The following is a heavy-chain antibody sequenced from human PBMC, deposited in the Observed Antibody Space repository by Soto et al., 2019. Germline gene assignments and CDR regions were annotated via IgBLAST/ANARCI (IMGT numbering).Heavy chain of an antibody. CDR3: ARDRDCSSTSCFVRYYYGMDV. Sequence: GGSLRLSCAASGFTFSSYGMHWVRQAPGKGLEWVAVIWYDGSNKYYADSVKGRFTISRDNSKNTLYLQMNSLRAEDTAVYYCARDRDCSSTSCFVRYYYGMDVWGQGTTVTVSS. J-gene: IGHJ6*02. V-gene: IGHV3-33*01. CDR1: GFTFSSYG. CDR2: IWYDGSNK. D-gene: IGHD2-2*01.